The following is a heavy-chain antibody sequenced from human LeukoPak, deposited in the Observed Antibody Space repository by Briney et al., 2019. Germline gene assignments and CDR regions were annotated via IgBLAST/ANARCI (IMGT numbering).Heavy chain of an antibody. J-gene: IGHJ6*01. D-gene: IGHD1-26*01. V-gene: IGHV3-23*01. CDR2: ISGSGGST. Sequence: GGSLRLSCAASGFTFSSYAMNSVRQAPRKGLEWVSTISGSGGSTNYAVSVKGRFTISRDNSKNTLYLQMNSLRAEDTAVYYCAKDSGVSIVDLYGMDVWGQGTTVTVSS. CDR1: GFTFSSYA. CDR3: AKDSGVSIVDLYGMDV.